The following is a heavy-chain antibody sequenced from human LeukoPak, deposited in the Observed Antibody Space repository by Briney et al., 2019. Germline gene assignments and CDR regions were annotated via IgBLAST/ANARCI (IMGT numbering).Heavy chain of an antibody. D-gene: IGHD2-15*01. V-gene: IGHV3-33*01. CDR3: ARDLGYCSGGSCYLFDY. CDR2: IWYDGSNK. J-gene: IGHJ4*02. CDR1: GFTFSSYG. Sequence: GGSLRLSCAASGFTFSSYGMHWVRRAPGKGLEWVAVIWYDGSNKYYADSVKGRFTISRDNAKNSLYLQMNSLRAEDTAVYYCARDLGYCSGGSCYLFDYWGQGTLVTVSS.